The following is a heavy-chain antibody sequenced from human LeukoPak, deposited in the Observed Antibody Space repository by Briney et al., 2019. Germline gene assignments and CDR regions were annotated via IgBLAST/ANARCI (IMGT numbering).Heavy chain of an antibody. CDR2: ISSSSYI. CDR3: ARGWEGFEY. D-gene: IGHD1-26*01. J-gene: IGHJ4*02. V-gene: IGHV3-21*01. CDR1: GFTFSSYS. Sequence: GGSLRLSCAASGFTFSSYSTNWVRQAPGKGLEWVSSISSSSYIYYADSVKGRFTISRDNAKNSLYLQMNSLRAEDTAVYYCARGWEGFEYWGQGTLVTAST.